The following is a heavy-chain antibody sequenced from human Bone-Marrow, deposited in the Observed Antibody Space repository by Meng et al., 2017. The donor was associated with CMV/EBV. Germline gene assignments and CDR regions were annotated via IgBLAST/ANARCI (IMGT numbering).Heavy chain of an antibody. Sequence: ASLKVSCKASGYTFTSYYMHWVRQAPGQGLEWMGIINPSGGSTSYAQKFQGRVTMTRDTSTSTVYMELSSLRSEDTAVYYCARDFSSSRDFYYYGMDVWGQGTTVTVSS. CDR1: GYTFTSYY. CDR3: ARDFSSSRDFYYYGMDV. J-gene: IGHJ6*02. V-gene: IGHV1-46*01. D-gene: IGHD6-6*01. CDR2: INPSGGST.